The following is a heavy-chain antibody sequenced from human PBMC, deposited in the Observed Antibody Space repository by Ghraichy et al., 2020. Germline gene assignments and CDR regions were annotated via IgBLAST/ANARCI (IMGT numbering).Heavy chain of an antibody. CDR3: AKEIVVVPAAIDY. CDR2: ISGSGGGT. J-gene: IGHJ4*02. D-gene: IGHD2-2*01. CDR1: GFTFSSFA. Sequence: ETLSLTCAASGFTFSSFAMSWVRQAPGKGLEWVSAISGSGGGTYYADSVKGRFTISRDNSKNTLYLQMNSLRAEDTAVYYCAKEIVVVPAAIDYWGQGTLVTVSS. V-gene: IGHV3-23*01.